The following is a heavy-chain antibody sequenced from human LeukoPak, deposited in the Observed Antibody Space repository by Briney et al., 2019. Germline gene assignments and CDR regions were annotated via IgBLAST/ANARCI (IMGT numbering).Heavy chain of an antibody. CDR3: ARASGSYGSGSYYYSGMDV. Sequence: SETLSLTCAASGYSIGSACYWGWIRPPPGKGLWGSGSNFHSGSTNYTPSVKSRVTISGDTSKNQFYLKLSSVTAADTALYYCARASGSYGSGSYYYSGMDVWGKGTTVTVSS. J-gene: IGHJ6*04. CDR1: GYSIGSACY. CDR2: NFHSGST. V-gene: IGHV4-38-2*01. D-gene: IGHD3-10*01.